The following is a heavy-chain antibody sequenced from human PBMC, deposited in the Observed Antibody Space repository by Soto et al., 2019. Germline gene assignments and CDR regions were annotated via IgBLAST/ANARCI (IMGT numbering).Heavy chain of an antibody. CDR3: ARGSWQEKYVMDV. D-gene: IGHD2-15*01. V-gene: IGHV3-11*01. CDR2: ITFSGNTV. CDR1: GFTSSDCY. Sequence: PRRSLRLSCAASGFTSSDCYMSWIRQAPGKGLEGISYITFSGNTVYYADSLKGRFTISRDNAKNSLYLQMNRLRAEEPAVYHWARGSWQEKYVMDVCGQGSTVPGS. J-gene: IGHJ6*02.